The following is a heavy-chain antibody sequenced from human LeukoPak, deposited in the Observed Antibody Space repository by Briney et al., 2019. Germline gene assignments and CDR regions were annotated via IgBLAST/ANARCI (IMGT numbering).Heavy chain of an antibody. Sequence: SVKVSCKASGGTFSSYAISWVRQAPGQGLEWMGRIIPILGIANYAQKFQGRVTITADKSTSTAYMELSSLRSEDTAVYYCARGMVEMATIGAFDIWGQGTMVTVSS. V-gene: IGHV1-69*04. J-gene: IGHJ3*02. D-gene: IGHD5-24*01. CDR3: ARGMVEMATIGAFDI. CDR2: IIPILGIA. CDR1: GGTFSSYA.